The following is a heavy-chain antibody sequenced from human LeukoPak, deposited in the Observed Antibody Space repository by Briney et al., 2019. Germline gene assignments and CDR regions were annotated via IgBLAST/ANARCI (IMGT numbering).Heavy chain of an antibody. D-gene: IGHD3-3*01. CDR3: ARATGEWLLYYFDY. Sequence: ASVKVSCKASGYTFTSCGISWVRQAPGQGLEWMGIINPSGGSTSYAQKFQGRVTMTRDTSTSTVYMELSSLRSEDTAVYYCARATGEWLLYYFDYWGQGTLVTVSS. CDR1: GYTFTSCG. J-gene: IGHJ4*02. V-gene: IGHV1-46*01. CDR2: INPSGGST.